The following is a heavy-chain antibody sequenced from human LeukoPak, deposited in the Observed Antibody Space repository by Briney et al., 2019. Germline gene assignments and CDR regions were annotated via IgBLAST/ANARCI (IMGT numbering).Heavy chain of an antibody. D-gene: IGHD5-24*01. CDR1: GGSISSSSYY. CDR2: LSYSGTS. CDR3: ARVGVEMATIRFFVRAFDI. Sequence: SETLSLTCTVSGGSISSSSYYWGWIRQPPGEGLEWIGSLSYSGTSYYNPSLKSRVTISLDTSKNRFSLTVSSVTATDTAVYYCARVGVEMATIRFFVRAFDIWGQGTMVTVSS. J-gene: IGHJ3*02. V-gene: IGHV4-39*01.